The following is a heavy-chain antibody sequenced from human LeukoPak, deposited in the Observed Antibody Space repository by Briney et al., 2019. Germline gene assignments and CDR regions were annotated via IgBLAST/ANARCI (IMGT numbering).Heavy chain of an antibody. CDR3: ARGPVTRFEI. J-gene: IGHJ3*02. V-gene: IGHV3-53*01. Sequence: GGSLRLSCAASGLIVSSNYMSWDRRAPGKGLEWVSVIYSGGTTYYADSVKGRFTISRDNSNNTLYLQMNSLRAEDTAVYYCARGPVTRFEIWGQRTMVTVSS. D-gene: IGHD4-17*01. CDR1: GLIVSSNY. CDR2: IYSGGTT.